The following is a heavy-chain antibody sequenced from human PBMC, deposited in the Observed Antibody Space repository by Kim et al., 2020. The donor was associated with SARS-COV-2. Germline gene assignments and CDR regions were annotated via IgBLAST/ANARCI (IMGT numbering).Heavy chain of an antibody. J-gene: IGHJ4*02. CDR3: AKERRKYCSGGSCHLEY. Sequence: VKDRLTISRDNSKTTLYLQMNNLRAEDTAVYYCAKERRKYCSGGSCHLEYWGQGTLVTVSS. D-gene: IGHD2-15*01. V-gene: IGHV3-33*06.